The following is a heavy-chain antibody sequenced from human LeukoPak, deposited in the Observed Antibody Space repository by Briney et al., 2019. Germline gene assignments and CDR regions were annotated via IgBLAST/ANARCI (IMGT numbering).Heavy chain of an antibody. CDR3: ATDRGFWSGYYTNWFDP. D-gene: IGHD3-3*01. CDR1: GYTLTELS. Sequence: ASVKVSCKVSGYTLTELSMHWVRQAPGKGLEWMGGFDPEDGETIYAQKFQGRVTMTEDTSTDTAYMELSSLRSEDTAVYYCATDRGFWSGYYTNWFDPWGQGTLVTVSS. J-gene: IGHJ5*02. CDR2: FDPEDGET. V-gene: IGHV1-24*01.